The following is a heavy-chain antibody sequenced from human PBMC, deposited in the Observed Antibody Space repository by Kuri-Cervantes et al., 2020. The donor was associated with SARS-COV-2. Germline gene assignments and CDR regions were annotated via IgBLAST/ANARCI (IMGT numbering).Heavy chain of an antibody. CDR2: MNPNSGNT. D-gene: IGHD2-15*01. Sequence: ASVKVSCKASGYTFTSYDVNWVRQASGQGLEWMGWMNPNSGNTGYAQKFQGRVTMTRNTSISTAYMELSSLRSEDTAVYYCAVSYCSGGSCYSWFDPWGQGTLVTVSS. J-gene: IGHJ5*02. CDR1: GYTFTSYD. CDR3: AVSYCSGGSCYSWFDP. V-gene: IGHV1-8*01.